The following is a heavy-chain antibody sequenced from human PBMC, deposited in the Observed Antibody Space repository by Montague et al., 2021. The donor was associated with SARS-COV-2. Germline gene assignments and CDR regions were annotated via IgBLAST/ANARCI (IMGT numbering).Heavy chain of an antibody. J-gene: IGHJ4*02. Sequence: SETLSLTCTVAGGSSFGFYWGWVRQPPGRGLEWIGEINHNGNTQYNPSLKSRVTISVDTSRVRFSLRLTSVTAADTAVCYCARRLYSYGSGTYRDWGQGTLVTVSS. CDR3: ARRLYSYGSGTYRD. D-gene: IGHD3-10*01. CDR2: INHNGNT. CDR1: GGSSFGFY. V-gene: IGHV4-34*01.